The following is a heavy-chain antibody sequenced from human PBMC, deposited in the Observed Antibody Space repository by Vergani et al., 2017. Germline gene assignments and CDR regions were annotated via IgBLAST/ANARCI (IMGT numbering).Heavy chain of an antibody. Sequence: EVQLVESGGGLVKPGGSLRLSCAASGFTFSSYSMNWVRQAPGKGLEWVSSISSSSSYIYYADSVKGRFTISRDNAKNSLYLQMNSLRAEDTAVYYCARALTQLAPFDYWGQGTLVTVSS. J-gene: IGHJ4*02. V-gene: IGHV3-21*01. CDR2: ISSSSSYI. D-gene: IGHD3-9*01. CDR3: ARALTQLAPFDY. CDR1: GFTFSSYS.